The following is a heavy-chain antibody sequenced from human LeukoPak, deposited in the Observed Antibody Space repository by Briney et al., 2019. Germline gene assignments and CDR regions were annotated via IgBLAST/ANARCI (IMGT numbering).Heavy chain of an antibody. Sequence: PGGSLRLSCAASGFTFSTYSINWVRQAPGKGLEWVSSISRTSSYIYYADSVKGRFTISRDNTKNSLYLQMNSQRAEGTSVYYRARSMSGRSTYYFDYWGQGTLVTVSS. J-gene: IGHJ4*02. CDR3: ARSMSGRSTYYFDY. CDR2: ISRTSSYI. V-gene: IGHV3-21*01. CDR1: GFTFSTYS. D-gene: IGHD1-26*01.